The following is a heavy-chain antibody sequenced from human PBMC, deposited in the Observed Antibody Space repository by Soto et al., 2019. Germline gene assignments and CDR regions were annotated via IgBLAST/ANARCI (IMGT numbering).Heavy chain of an antibody. CDR1: GYTFTNYG. D-gene: IGHD2-2*01. CDR2: VSAYNRNT. Sequence: QVQLVQSGVEVKKPGASVKVSCQASGYTFTNYGITWLRQAPGQGLEWMGWVSAYNRNTNYEQRFKDRVTMTTDTSTRTAYMELRNLKSDDTAIYFCARERQYEPLLYWGQGTLVTVSS. J-gene: IGHJ4*02. V-gene: IGHV1-18*01. CDR3: ARERQYEPLLY.